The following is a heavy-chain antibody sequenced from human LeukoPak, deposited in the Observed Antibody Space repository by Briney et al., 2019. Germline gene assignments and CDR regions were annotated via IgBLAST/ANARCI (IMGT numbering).Heavy chain of an antibody. CDR1: GGSISGDH. V-gene: IGHV4-59*08. CDR2: VYSSGNT. J-gene: IGHJ3*02. Sequence: SSKTLSLTCTVSGGSISGDHWNWIRQPPGKGLEWIGYVYSSGNTNYNPSLKSRVTISIDTSKNQFSLKLRSVTAADTAVYYCARRNDFGIWGEGTMVTVYS. CDR3: ARRNDFGI.